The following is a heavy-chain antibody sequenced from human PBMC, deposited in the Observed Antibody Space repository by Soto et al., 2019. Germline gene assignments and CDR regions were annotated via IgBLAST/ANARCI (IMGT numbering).Heavy chain of an antibody. J-gene: IGHJ6*02. Sequence: SGPTLVNHTQTLTLTCTFSGFSLSTSGVGVGWIRKPPGKALEWLALIYWDDDKRYSPSLKSRLTITKDTSKNQLVLTMTNMDPVDTATYYCARDWGLGELSPYYYGMDVWGQGTTVTVSS. CDR2: IYWDDDK. CDR1: GFSLSTSGVG. CDR3: ARDWGLGELSPYYYGMDV. D-gene: IGHD3-10*01. V-gene: IGHV2-5*02.